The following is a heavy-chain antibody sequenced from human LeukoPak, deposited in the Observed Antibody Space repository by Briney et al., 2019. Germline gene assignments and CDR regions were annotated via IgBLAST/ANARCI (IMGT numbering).Heavy chain of an antibody. CDR2: INPNSGVT. CDR3: ARGGGYSSGWYTPGYYYYYMDV. D-gene: IGHD6-19*01. J-gene: IGHJ6*03. CDR1: GYTFTGYY. V-gene: IGHV1-2*02. Sequence: ASVKVSCKASGYTFTGYYMHWVRQAPGHGLEWMGWINPNSGVTNHAQKFQGRVTMTRDTSISTAYMELSRLRSDDTAVYYCARGGGYSSGWYTPGYYYYYMDVWGKGTTVTISS.